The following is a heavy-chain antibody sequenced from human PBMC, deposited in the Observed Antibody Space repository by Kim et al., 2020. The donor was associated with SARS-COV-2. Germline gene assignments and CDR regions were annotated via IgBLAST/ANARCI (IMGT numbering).Heavy chain of an antibody. J-gene: IGHJ4*02. D-gene: IGHD3-16*02. CDR3: ARDLAGGDYVWGSYRPPGDY. CDR1: GYTFTSYY. Sequence: ASVKVSCKASGYTFTSYYIHWVRQAPGQGLEWMGIINPSGGSTSYAQKFQGRVTMTRETSTSTVYMELSSLRSEDTAVYYCARDLAGGDYVWGSYRPPGDYWGQGTLVTVSS. CDR2: INPSGGST. V-gene: IGHV1-46*01.